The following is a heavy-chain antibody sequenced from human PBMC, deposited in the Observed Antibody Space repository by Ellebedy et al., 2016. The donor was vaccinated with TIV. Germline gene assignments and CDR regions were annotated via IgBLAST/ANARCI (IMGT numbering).Heavy chain of an antibody. V-gene: IGHV3-21*01. CDR1: GFTFNSYS. CDR2: TTSSGDST. J-gene: IGHJ4*02. D-gene: IGHD2-8*01. Sequence: GGSLRLXXVASGFTFNSYSMNWVRQAPGKGLEWVSSTTSSGDSTYYADSVKGRFTISRDNAKNSLFLQMNSLRAEDTALYYCVRLGTSSAFDYWGQGTLVTVSS. CDR3: VRLGTSSAFDY.